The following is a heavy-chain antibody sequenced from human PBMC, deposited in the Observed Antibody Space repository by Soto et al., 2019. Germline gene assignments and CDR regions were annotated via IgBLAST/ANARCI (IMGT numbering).Heavy chain of an antibody. CDR3: AKVAAVAGTSSWFDP. V-gene: IGHV3-23*01. Sequence: GGSLRPSCAASGFTFCRYAITLFRHAPFKWLEWVSSLSRSGISTYYAGSVKGSFTSSRDKSKDMLHLQMNSLRAEDTAVYYCAKVAAVAGTSSWFDPWGQGTLVTVSS. J-gene: IGHJ5*02. CDR1: GFTFCRYA. D-gene: IGHD6-19*01. CDR2: LSRSGIST.